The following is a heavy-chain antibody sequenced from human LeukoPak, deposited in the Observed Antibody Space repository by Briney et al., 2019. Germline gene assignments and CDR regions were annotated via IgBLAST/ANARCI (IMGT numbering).Heavy chain of an antibody. CDR1: GFTFSSYS. D-gene: IGHD4-17*01. Sequence: PGGSLRLSCAASGFTFSSYSMNWVRQAPGKGLEWVLSISSSSSYIYYADSVKGRFTISRDNAKNSLYLQMNSLRAEDTAVYYCARTADYGDYALDYWGQGTLVTVSS. CDR2: ISSSSSYI. J-gene: IGHJ4*02. CDR3: ARTADYGDYALDY. V-gene: IGHV3-21*01.